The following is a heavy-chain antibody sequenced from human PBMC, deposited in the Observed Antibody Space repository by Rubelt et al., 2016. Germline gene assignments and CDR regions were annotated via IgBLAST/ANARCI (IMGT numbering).Heavy chain of an antibody. CDR1: GFSLSTSGMC. D-gene: IGHD3-22*01. V-gene: IGHV2-70*15. Sequence: QVTLRESGPALVKPTQTLTLTCTFSGFSLSTSGMCVSWIRQPPGKALDWLARIDWDDDKYYITFLKTRLTISKETSKNQVVLTRTNMDPVETATYYCARTHYDSSGYYYGNDYWGQGTLVTVSS. CDR3: ARTHYDSSGYYYGNDY. CDR2: IDWDDDK. J-gene: IGHJ4*02.